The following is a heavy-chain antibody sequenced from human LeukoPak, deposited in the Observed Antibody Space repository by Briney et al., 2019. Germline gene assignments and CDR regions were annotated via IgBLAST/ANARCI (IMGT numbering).Heavy chain of an antibody. J-gene: IGHJ6*02. CDR1: GFTFEDHV. CDR3: ATWAFYHSLDV. CDR2: INKDGSAT. Sequence: PGGSLRLSCAASGFTFEDHVMHWVRQAPGKGLEWVSLINKDGSATYYADSVKGRFTISRDNSKNSLYLQMNSLRSEDTALYYCATWAFYHSLDVWGQGTTVTVSS. D-gene: IGHD1-26*01. V-gene: IGHV3-43*02.